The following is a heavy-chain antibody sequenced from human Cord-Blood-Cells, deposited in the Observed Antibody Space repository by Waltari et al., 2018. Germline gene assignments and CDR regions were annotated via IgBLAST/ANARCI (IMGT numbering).Heavy chain of an antibody. CDR1: GFTFSSYS. Sequence: EVQLVESGGGLVKPGRSLSLSCAASGFTFSSYSMNWVRQAPGKGLEWVSSISSSSSYIYYADSVKGRFTISRDNAKNSLYLQMNSLRAEDTAVYYCASGIVGRTVDYWGQGTLVTVSS. CDR2: ISSSSSYI. CDR3: ASGIVGRTVDY. V-gene: IGHV3-21*01. D-gene: IGHD1-26*01. J-gene: IGHJ4*02.